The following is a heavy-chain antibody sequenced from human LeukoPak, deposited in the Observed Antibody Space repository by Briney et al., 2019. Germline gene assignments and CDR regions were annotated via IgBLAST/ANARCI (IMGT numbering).Heavy chain of an antibody. Sequence: GGSLRLSCAASGFTFSDAWMSWVRQAPGKGLEWVGRIKSKTDGGTTDYAAPVKGRFTISRDDSKNTLYLQMNSLKTEDTAVYFCTTDSIAAAEGFDYWGQGTLVTVSS. J-gene: IGHJ4*02. V-gene: IGHV3-15*01. CDR2: IKSKTDGGTT. CDR1: GFTFSDAW. D-gene: IGHD6-13*01. CDR3: TTDSIAAAEGFDY.